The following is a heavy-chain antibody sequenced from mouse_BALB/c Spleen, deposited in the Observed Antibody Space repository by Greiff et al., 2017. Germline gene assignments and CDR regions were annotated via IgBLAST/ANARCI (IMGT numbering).Heavy chain of an antibody. V-gene: IGHV1-7*01. CDR3: ARSGNPAWFAY. Sequence: VQLQQSGAELAKPGASVKMSCKASGYTFTSYWMHWVKQRPGQGLEWIGYINPSTGYTEYNQKFKDKATLTADKSSSTAYMQLSSLTSEDSAVYYCARSGNPAWFAYWGQGTLVTVSA. D-gene: IGHD2-1*01. CDR1: GYTFTSYW. CDR2: INPSTGYT. J-gene: IGHJ3*01.